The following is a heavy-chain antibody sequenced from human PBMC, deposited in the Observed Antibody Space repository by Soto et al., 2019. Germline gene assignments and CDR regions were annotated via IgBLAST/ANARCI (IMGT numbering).Heavy chain of an antibody. CDR3: AREGGVSSSFFDY. V-gene: IGHV4-34*01. J-gene: IGHJ4*02. Sequence: LSLTCAVYGGSFSGYYCSWIRQPPGNGLEGIGEINHSGSTNYNASLKSRVTISVDTSKNQFSLKLSSVTAADTAVYYCAREGGVSSSFFDYWGQGTLVPVSS. CDR2: INHSGST. D-gene: IGHD6-6*01. CDR1: GGSFSGYY.